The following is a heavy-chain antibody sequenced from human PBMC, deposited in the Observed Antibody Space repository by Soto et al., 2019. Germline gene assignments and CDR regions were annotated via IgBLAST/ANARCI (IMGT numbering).Heavy chain of an antibody. J-gene: IGHJ6*02. CDR3: ARSGLTRSGYVKYYYYYYGMDV. CDR2: ISYDGSNK. V-gene: IGHV3-30-3*01. Sequence: GGSLRLSCAASGFTFSSYAMHWVRQAPGKGLEWVAVISYDGSNKYYADSVKGRFTISRDNSKNTLYLQMNSLRAEDTAVYYCARSGLTRSGYVKYYYYYYGMDVWGQGTTVTVSS. CDR1: GFTFSSYA. D-gene: IGHD5-12*01.